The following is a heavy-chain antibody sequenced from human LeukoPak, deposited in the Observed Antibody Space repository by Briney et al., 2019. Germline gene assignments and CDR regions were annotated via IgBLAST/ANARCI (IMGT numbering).Heavy chain of an antibody. CDR2: IKQDGSEK. Sequence: GGSLRLSCAASGFTFSSHWMSWVRQAPGKGLEWVANIKQDGSEKYYVDSVVGRFTISRDNAKNSLYLQMNSLRAEDTAVYYCARETPRRGETRDGYRWGQGTLVTVSS. V-gene: IGHV3-7*01. D-gene: IGHD5-24*01. CDR1: GFTFSSHW. J-gene: IGHJ4*02. CDR3: ARETPRRGETRDGYR.